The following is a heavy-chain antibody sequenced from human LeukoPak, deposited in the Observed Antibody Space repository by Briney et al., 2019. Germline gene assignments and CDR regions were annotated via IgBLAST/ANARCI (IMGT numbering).Heavy chain of an antibody. V-gene: IGHV3-11*05. J-gene: IGHJ1*01. CDR3: ARDPVSSSWYGYFQH. CDR2: ISRSSTYT. Sequence: PGGSLRLSCAASGFTFSDYYMSWIRQAPGKGLEWVSYISRSSTYTNYADSVKGRFTISRDNAKNSLYLQMNSLRAEDTAVYYCARDPVSSSWYGYFQHWGQGTLVSVSS. D-gene: IGHD6-13*01. CDR1: GFTFSDYY.